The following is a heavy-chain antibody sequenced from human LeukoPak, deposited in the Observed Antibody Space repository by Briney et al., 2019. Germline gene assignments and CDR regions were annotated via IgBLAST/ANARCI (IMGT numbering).Heavy chain of an antibody. J-gene: IGHJ4*02. CDR3: ARNYFGVVSFDY. CDR1: GGSISSDGYY. Sequence: PSETLSLTCTVSGGSISSDGYYWSWIRQPPGKGLEWIGYIYHSGSTYYNPSLKSRVTISVDRSKNQFSLKLSSVTAADTAVYYCARNYFGVVSFDYWGQGTLVTVSS. D-gene: IGHD3-3*01. V-gene: IGHV4-30-2*01. CDR2: IYHSGST.